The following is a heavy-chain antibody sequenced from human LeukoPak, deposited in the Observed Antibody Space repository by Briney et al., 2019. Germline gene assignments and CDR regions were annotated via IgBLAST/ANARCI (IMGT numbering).Heavy chain of an antibody. J-gene: IGHJ4*02. CDR3: ARGAVEMATIRYFAY. Sequence: GGSLRLSCAASGFTVSSNYMSWVRQAPGKGLEWVSVIYSGGSTYYADSVKGRFTISRDNSKNTLYLQMNSLRAEDTAVYYCARGAVEMATIRYFAYWGQGTLVTVSS. CDR1: GFTVSSNY. D-gene: IGHD5-24*01. V-gene: IGHV3-53*01. CDR2: IYSGGST.